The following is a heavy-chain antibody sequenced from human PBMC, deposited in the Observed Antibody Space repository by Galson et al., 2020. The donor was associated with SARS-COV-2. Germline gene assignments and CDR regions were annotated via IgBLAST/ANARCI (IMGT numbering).Heavy chain of an antibody. CDR3: AKSSLEYDYVWGSYRPNYLDY. J-gene: IGHJ4*02. CDR1: SFTFADSA. D-gene: IGHD3-16*02. Sequence: GASLRLSCAASSFTFADSAMHWARQAPGKGLEWVSLVSGDGGSTHYADSVKGRFTIPRDNSKNSLYLQMNSLRTEDTALYYCAKSSLEYDYVWGSYRPNYLDYWGQGTLVTVSS. CDR2: VSGDGGST. V-gene: IGHV3-43*02.